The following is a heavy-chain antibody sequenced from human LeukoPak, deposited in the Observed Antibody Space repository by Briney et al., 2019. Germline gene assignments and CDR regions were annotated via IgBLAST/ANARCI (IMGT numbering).Heavy chain of an antibody. CDR3: AIGVGAHRGET. J-gene: IGHJ5*02. CDR1: GGSFSGYY. Sequence: KPSETLSLTCAVYGGSFSGYYWSWIRQPPGKGLEWIGEINHSGSTNYNPSLKSRVTISVDTTKNQFSLKLSSVTAADTAVYYCAIGVGAHRGETWGQGTLVTVSS. D-gene: IGHD1-26*01. CDR2: INHSGST. V-gene: IGHV4-34*01.